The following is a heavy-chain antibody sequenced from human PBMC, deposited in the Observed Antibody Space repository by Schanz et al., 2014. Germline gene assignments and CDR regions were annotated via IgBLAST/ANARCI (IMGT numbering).Heavy chain of an antibody. J-gene: IGHJ3*02. V-gene: IGHV3-74*01. CDR2: INSVGSNT. CDR1: GFTFSSHW. Sequence: EVQLVPSGGGLVQPGGSLRLSCAASGFTFSSHWMHWVRQDPGKGLVWVARINSVGSNTDYADSVTGRFTISRDNAKNTLYLQMNTLRAEDTAVYYCARKMKLGVYGGKGHDSLDIWGQGTMXTVSS. CDR3: ARKMKLGVYGGKGHDSLDI. D-gene: IGHD4-17*01.